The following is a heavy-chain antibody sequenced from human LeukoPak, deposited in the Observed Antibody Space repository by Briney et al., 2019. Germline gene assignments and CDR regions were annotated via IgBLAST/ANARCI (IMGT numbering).Heavy chain of an antibody. CDR1: GFTFSNYW. CDR2: INRDGSTT. V-gene: IGHV3-74*03. CDR3: ARDKKSGESSEIDY. D-gene: IGHD3-10*01. Sequence: PGGSLRLSCAASGFTFSNYWVHWVRQAPGKGLVWVSRINRDGSTTKYADSVKGRFTVSRDKAKNTLNLQMNSLRAEDTAVYYCARDKKSGESSEIDYWGQGTLVTVSS. J-gene: IGHJ4*02.